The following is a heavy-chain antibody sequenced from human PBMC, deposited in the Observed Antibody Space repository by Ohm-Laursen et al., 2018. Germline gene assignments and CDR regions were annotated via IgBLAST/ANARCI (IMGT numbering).Heavy chain of an antibody. J-gene: IGHJ4*02. V-gene: IGHV4-59*12. CDR2: MYYSEST. CDR1: GGSISSYY. Sequence: GTLSLTCSVSGGSISSYYWSWIRQPPGKGLEWIGYMYYSESTYYNPSLKSRVTISVDTSKNQFSLKLSSVTAADTAVYYCAKLYSISYPGDYWGQGILITVSS. D-gene: IGHD2-15*01. CDR3: AKLYSISYPGDY.